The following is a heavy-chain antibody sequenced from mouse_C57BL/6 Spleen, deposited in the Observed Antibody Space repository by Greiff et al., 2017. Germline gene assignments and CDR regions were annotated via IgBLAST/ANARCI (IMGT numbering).Heavy chain of an antibody. CDR2: INPNYGTT. CDR1: GYSFTDYN. Sequence: VQLKESGPELVKPGASVKISCKASGYSFTDYNMNWVKQSNGKSLEWIGVINPNYGTTSYNQKFKGKATLTVDQSSSTAYMQLNSLTSEDSAVYYCASPPDYYGSSYGYFDVWGTGTTVTVSS. D-gene: IGHD1-1*01. V-gene: IGHV1-39*01. J-gene: IGHJ1*03. CDR3: ASPPDYYGSSYGYFDV.